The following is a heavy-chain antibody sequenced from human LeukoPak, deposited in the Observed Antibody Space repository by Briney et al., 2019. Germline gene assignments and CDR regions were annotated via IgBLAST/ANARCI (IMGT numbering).Heavy chain of an antibody. CDR1: GYTFTSYD. CDR3: GATSNLWVFDY. V-gene: IGHV1-69*06. Sequence: GASVKVSCKASGYTFTSYDISWVRQAPGQGLEWMGGIIPIFGTANYAQKFQGRVTITADKSTSTAYMELSSLRSEDTAVYYCGATSNLWVFDYWGQGTLVTVSS. J-gene: IGHJ4*02. CDR2: IIPIFGTA. D-gene: IGHD5-12*01.